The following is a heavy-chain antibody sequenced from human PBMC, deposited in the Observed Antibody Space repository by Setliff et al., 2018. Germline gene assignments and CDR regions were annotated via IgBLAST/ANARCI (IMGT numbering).Heavy chain of an antibody. CDR3: ARGGGGRWYEWNWFDP. D-gene: IGHD6-13*01. Sequence: GESLKISCAASGFSFSSYAMHWVRQAPGKGLEWVAVISSDGINKYYVDSVKGRFTISRDNFKNTASLQLNSLRAEDTAVYYCARGGGGRWYEWNWFDPWGQGTLVTV. CDR2: ISSDGINK. V-gene: IGHV3-30*01. J-gene: IGHJ5*02. CDR1: GFSFSSYA.